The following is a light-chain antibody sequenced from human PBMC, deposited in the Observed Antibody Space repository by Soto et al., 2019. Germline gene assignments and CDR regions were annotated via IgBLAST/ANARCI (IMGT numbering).Light chain of an antibody. Sequence: QAVVTQPPSASGTPGQRVTISCSGSSSNIGSNYVYWYQQLPGTAPKLLIYRNNQRPSGVPDRFSGSQSGTSASLAISGLRSEDEGDYYCAAWDDSLSVVVFGGGTKLTVL. CDR1: SSNIGSNY. J-gene: IGLJ2*01. V-gene: IGLV1-47*01. CDR2: RNN. CDR3: AAWDDSLSVVV.